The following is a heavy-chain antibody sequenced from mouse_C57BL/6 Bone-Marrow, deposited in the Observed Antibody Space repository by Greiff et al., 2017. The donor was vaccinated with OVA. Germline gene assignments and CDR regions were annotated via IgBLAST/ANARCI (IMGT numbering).Heavy chain of an antibody. Sequence: VKLMESGPGLVQPSQSLSITCTVSGFSLTSYGVHWVRQSPGKGLEWLGVIWSGGSTDYNAAFMSRLCITKDNSKSQVFFKMNSLQADDTAIDYCAKNCLAWGFAYWGQGTLVTVSA. D-gene: IGHD6-1*01. CDR2: IWSGGST. CDR1: GFSLTSYG. J-gene: IGHJ3*01. CDR3: AKNCLAWGFAY. V-gene: IGHV2-5*01.